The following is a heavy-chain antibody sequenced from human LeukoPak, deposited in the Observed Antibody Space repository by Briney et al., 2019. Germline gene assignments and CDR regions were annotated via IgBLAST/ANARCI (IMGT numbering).Heavy chain of an antibody. CDR2: ISYDGSNK. D-gene: IGHD3-22*01. CDR1: GFTFNTYA. CDR3: ANLYYDSSGDDY. Sequence: PGRSLRLSCAASGFTFNTYAMHWVRQAPGKGLEWVAVISYDGSNKYYADSVKGRFTISRDNSKNTLYLQMNSLRAEDTAVYYCANLYYDSSGDDYWGQGTLVTVSS. J-gene: IGHJ4*02. V-gene: IGHV3-30-3*01.